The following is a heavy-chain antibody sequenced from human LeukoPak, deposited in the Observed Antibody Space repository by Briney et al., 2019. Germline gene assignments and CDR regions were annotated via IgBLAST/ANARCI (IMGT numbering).Heavy chain of an antibody. CDR3: ARDKRETSSFTPYFFDY. D-gene: IGHD6-6*01. Sequence: KPGGSLRLSCAASGFTFSDYYRSWIRQAPGKGLEWVSYISSSGSTIYYADSVKGRFTISRDNAKNSLYPQMNSLRAEDTAVYYCARDKRETSSFTPYFFDYWGQGTLVTVSS. CDR2: ISSSGSTI. V-gene: IGHV3-11*04. CDR1: GFTFSDYY. J-gene: IGHJ4*02.